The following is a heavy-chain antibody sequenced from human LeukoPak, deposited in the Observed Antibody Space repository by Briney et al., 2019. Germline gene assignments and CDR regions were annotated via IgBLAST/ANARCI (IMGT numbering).Heavy chain of an antibody. J-gene: IGHJ4*02. CDR3: ARDQDKYDY. CDR2: TNGDGSTT. V-gene: IGHV3-74*01. Sequence: PGGSLRLSCAASGFTFTTYWMHWVRQAPGKGLVWVSRTNGDGSTTNYADSVRGRFTVSRDNAKNTLYLQMNSLTVEDAAVYYCARDQDKYDYWGQGTLVTVSS. CDR1: GFTFTTYW.